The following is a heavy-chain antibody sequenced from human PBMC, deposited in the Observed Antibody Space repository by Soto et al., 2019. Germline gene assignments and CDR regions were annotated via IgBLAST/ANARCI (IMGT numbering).Heavy chain of an antibody. Sequence: GGSLRLSCAASGFTFNNYGMHWVRQAPGKGLEWVIVISFDGRNTYYADSVKGRFTISRDNSKNTLYLQMNSLRAEDTAVYYCAREQGYCSSTSCYGSWFDPWGQGTLVTVSS. CDR2: ISFDGRNT. J-gene: IGHJ5*02. D-gene: IGHD2-2*01. CDR3: AREQGYCSSTSCYGSWFDP. CDR1: GFTFNNYG. V-gene: IGHV3-30*03.